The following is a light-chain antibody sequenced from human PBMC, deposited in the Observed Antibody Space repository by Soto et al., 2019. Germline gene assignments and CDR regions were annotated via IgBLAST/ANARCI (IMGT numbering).Light chain of an antibody. CDR2: SDN. CDR1: SSNIGTNT. V-gene: IGLV1-44*01. Sequence: QSVLTQPPSASGTPGQRVTISCSGSSSNIGTNTVIWYQQLPGAAPKLLIYSDNQRPSGVPDRFAGSKSRTSASLAISGLQSEDEADYYCAAWDVSLVVFGGGTQLTVL. CDR3: AAWDVSLVV. J-gene: IGLJ2*01.